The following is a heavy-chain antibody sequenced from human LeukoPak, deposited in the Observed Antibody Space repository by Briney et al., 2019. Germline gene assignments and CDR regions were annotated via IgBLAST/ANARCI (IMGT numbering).Heavy chain of an antibody. CDR2: MQSTGNS. CDR1: GDSISTYH. CDR3: ARDKRHSYGRYFDP. D-gene: IGHD5-18*01. Sequence: PSETLSLTCSVSGDSISTYHWNWIRKPPGKGLEWIGYMQSTGNSNYNPSLKNRVNIFVDMSKNQFVLNLRSATAADTAVYYCARDKRHSYGRYFDPWGQGMLVTVSS. V-gene: IGHV4-59*01. J-gene: IGHJ4*02.